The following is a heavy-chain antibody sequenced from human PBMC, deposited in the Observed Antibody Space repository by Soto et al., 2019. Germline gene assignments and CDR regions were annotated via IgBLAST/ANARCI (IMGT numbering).Heavy chain of an antibody. CDR2: MNPDTGNK. J-gene: IGHJ4*02. CDR3: ARALGYSSTSRLDL. CDR1: GYTFTTYD. Sequence: QVQLVQSGAEVEKPGASVKVSCKASGYTFTTYDFNWVRQAPGHGLEWMGWMNPDTGNKGYAQKFQGRVTMTRDTSISTAFMALSGLTAEDTAVYYCARALGYSSTSRLDLWGQGTLVTVSS. D-gene: IGHD6-19*01. V-gene: IGHV1-8*01.